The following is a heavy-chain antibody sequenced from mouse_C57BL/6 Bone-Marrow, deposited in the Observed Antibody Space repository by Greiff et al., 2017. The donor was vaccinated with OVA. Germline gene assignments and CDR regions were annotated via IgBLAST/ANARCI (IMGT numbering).Heavy chain of an antibody. CDR2: IDPENGDT. D-gene: IGHD2-1*01. J-gene: IGHJ3*01. Sequence: VQLQQSGAELVRPGASVKLSCTASGFNIKDDYMHWVKQRPGQGLEWIGWIDPENGDTEYASKFQGKATITADTSSNTAYLQLSSLTSEDTAVYYCTTGGYGITFAYWGQGTLVTVAA. CDR1: GFNIKDDY. V-gene: IGHV14-4*01. CDR3: TTGGYGITFAY.